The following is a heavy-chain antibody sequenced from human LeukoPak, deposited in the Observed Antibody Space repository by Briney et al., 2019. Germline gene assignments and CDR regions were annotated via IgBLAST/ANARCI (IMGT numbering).Heavy chain of an antibody. V-gene: IGHV1-69*04. Sequence: SVKVSCKASGGTFSSYAISWVRQAPGQGLEWMGRIIPILGIANYAQKFQGRVTITADKSTSTAYMELSSLRSEDTAVYYCARGERGWFGELKGLIDYWGQGTLVTVSS. CDR2: IIPILGIA. CDR1: GGTFSSYA. CDR3: ARGERGWFGELKGLIDY. D-gene: IGHD3-10*01. J-gene: IGHJ4*02.